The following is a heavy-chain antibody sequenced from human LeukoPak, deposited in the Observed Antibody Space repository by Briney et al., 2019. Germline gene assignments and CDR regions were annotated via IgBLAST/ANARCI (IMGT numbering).Heavy chain of an antibody. J-gene: IGHJ3*02. CDR3: ARFRDYKEAFDI. CDR2: VSHSGST. CDR1: GGSFNDYL. D-gene: IGHD3-10*01. V-gene: IGHV4-34*01. Sequence: SEXXXXTCAVYGGSFNDYLWSWVRQPPGQGLEWSGEVSHSGSTNYNTSLKSRVTISVDTSKSQFSLRLTSVTAADTAVYYCARFRDYKEAFDIWGQGTMVTVSS.